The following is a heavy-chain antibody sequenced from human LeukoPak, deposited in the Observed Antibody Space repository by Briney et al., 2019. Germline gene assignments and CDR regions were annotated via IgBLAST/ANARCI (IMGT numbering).Heavy chain of an antibody. V-gene: IGHV4-39*07. Sequence: SETLSLTCTVSGGSINTPNYYWGWIRQTPGKGPEWIGNIFYSGGTYYSPSLTSRVTISLDTSRNQFSLKLSSVTAADTAVYYCARVFYDSSGYYGEGNFDYWGQGTLVTVSS. D-gene: IGHD3-22*01. CDR2: IFYSGGT. CDR1: GGSINTPNYY. CDR3: ARVFYDSSGYYGEGNFDY. J-gene: IGHJ4*02.